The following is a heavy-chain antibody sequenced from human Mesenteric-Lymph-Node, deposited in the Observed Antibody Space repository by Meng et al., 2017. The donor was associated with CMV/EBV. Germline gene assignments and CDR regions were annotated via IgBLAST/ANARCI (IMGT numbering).Heavy chain of an antibody. Sequence: GGSLRLSGAASGFTFSIYGMHWFRQAPGKGLEWVAFIRYDGTNTSSVDSVKGRLTISRDNSKNMMYLQMNSLRVEDPAVYYLAKDMKTTHWGQGTLVTVSS. CDR2: IRYDGTNT. CDR3: AKDMKTTH. J-gene: IGHJ4*02. D-gene: IGHD1-14*01. CDR1: GFTFSIYG. V-gene: IGHV3-30*02.